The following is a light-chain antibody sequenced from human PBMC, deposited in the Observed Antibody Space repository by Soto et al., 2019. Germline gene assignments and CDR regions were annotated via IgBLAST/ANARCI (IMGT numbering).Light chain of an antibody. CDR3: QQYGSSRA. Sequence: EIVLTQSPGTLSLSPGERATLSCRASQSISSSYLAWYQQKPGQAPRLLIYGASSRATGIPDRFSGSEGSGSGTDFTLTISSLEPEDFAVYYCQQYGSSRAFGQGTKVEIK. CDR1: QSISSSY. V-gene: IGKV3-20*01. J-gene: IGKJ1*01. CDR2: GAS.